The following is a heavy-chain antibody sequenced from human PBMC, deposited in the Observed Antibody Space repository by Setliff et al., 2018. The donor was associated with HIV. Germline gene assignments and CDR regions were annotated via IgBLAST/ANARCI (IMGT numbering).Heavy chain of an antibody. J-gene: IGHJ4*02. CDR2: IYPGDSDT. Sequence: GESLKISCKGSGYSFTSYWIGWVRQMPGKGLEWMGIIYPGDSDTRYSPSFQGQVTISADKSISTAYLQWSSLKASDTAMYCCARQQSSSWYPDYFDYWGQGTLVTVSS. CDR1: GYSFTSYW. CDR3: ARQQSSSWYPDYFDY. D-gene: IGHD6-13*01. V-gene: IGHV5-51*01.